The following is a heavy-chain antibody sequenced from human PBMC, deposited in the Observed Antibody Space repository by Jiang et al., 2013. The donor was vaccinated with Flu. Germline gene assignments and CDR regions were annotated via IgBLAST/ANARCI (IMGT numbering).Heavy chain of an antibody. V-gene: IGHV3-74*01. Sequence: GLVWVSRINTDGSTASYADSVKGRFTISRDNAKKTLYLQMNSVRAEDTAVYFCAREDGYNDKWWTFDYWGQGTLVTVSS. J-gene: IGHJ4*02. D-gene: IGHD5-24*01. CDR2: INTDGSTA. CDR3: AREDGYNDKWWTFDY.